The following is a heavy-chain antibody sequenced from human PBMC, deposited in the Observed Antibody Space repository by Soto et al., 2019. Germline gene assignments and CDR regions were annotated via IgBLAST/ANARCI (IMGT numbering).Heavy chain of an antibody. CDR2: IYYSRST. J-gene: IGHJ5*02. V-gene: IGHV4-39*01. Sequence: SETLSLTCTVSGGSISSSSYYWGWIRQPPGKGLEWIGSIYYSRSTYYNPSLKSPVTISVATSKNQFALKLSSVTAADMAVYYCARQPTNWFDPWGQGTLATVSS. CDR1: GGSISSSSYY. CDR3: ARQPTNWFDP.